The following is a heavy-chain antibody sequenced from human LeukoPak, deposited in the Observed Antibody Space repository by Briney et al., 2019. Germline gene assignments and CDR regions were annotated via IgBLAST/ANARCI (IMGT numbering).Heavy chain of an antibody. CDR1: GFTLSNYW. D-gene: IGHD6-6*01. V-gene: IGHV3-7*04. J-gene: IGHJ4*02. CDR2: MKQDGSEK. CDR3: ARGSNSAFDY. Sequence: GGSLRLSCAASGFTLSNYWMNWARQAPGKGLEWVANMKQDGSEKYYVDSVKGRFTISRDNAKNSLYLQMNSLRAEDTAVYYCARGSNSAFDYWGQGTLVTVSS.